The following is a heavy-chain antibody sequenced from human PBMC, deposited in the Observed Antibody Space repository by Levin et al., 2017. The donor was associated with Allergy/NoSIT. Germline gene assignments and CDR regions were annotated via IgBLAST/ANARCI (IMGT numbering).Heavy chain of an antibody. Sequence: KVSCKASGYRLSSYWIGWVRQMPGKGLEWMGIIYPGDSDTRYSPSFQGQVTISADKSITTAYLQWSSLKASDTAMYYCVMYSSAWYGVDYWGQGTLVTVSS. CDR2: IYPGDSDT. J-gene: IGHJ4*02. CDR1: GYRLSSYW. CDR3: VMYSSAWYGVDY. D-gene: IGHD6-19*01. V-gene: IGHV5-51*01.